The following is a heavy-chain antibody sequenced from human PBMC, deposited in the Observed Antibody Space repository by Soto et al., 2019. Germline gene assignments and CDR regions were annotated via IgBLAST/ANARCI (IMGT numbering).Heavy chain of an antibody. CDR3: ARDRSDIVATLYYYYYMDV. Sequence: GGSLRLSCAASGFTFSSYWMSWVRQAPGKGLEWVANIKQDGSEKYYVDSVKGRFTISRDNAKNSLYLQMNSLRAEDTAVYYCARDRSDIVATLYYYYYMDVWGKGTTVTVSS. J-gene: IGHJ6*03. CDR2: IKQDGSEK. D-gene: IGHD5-12*01. V-gene: IGHV3-7*01. CDR1: GFTFSSYW.